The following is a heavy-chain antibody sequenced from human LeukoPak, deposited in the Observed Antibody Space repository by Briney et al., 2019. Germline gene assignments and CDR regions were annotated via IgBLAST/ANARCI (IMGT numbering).Heavy chain of an antibody. CDR1: GGSISSYY. D-gene: IGHD3-22*01. J-gene: IGHJ4*02. CDR3: ARVTGYVIEDYFDY. V-gene: IGHV4-59*01. Sequence: SETLSLTCTVSGGSISSYYWNWIRQPPGKGLEWIGYIYYSGSTNYNPSLKSRVTISVDMSKNQFSLKLSSVTAADTAMYYCARVTGYVIEDYFDYWGQGTLVTVSA. CDR2: IYYSGST.